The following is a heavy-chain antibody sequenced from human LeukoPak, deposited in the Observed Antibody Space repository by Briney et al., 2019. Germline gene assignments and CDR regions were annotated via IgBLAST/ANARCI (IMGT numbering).Heavy chain of an antibody. CDR1: GYTFTGYY. CDR3: ARSPLAAAGRRMFDY. J-gene: IGHJ4*02. CDR2: VNPNSGGT. Sequence: ASVKVSCKASGYTFTGYYMHWVRQAPGQGLEWMGWVNPNSGGTNYAQKYQGRVNMTRDTSISTAYMELSRLRSDDTAVYYCARSPLAAAGRRMFDYWGQGTLVTVSS. V-gene: IGHV1-2*02. D-gene: IGHD6-13*01.